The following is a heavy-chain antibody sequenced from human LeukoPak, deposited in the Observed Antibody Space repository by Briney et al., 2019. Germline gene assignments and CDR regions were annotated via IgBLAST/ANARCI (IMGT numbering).Heavy chain of an antibody. V-gene: IGHV3-49*04. CDR2: IRSKAYGGTT. D-gene: IGHD5-18*01. J-gene: IGHJ3*02. CDR3: GRRAGYSYGDAFDI. Sequence: GGSLRLSCAASGFTFSSYAMSWVRQAPGKGLEWVGFIRSKAYGGTTEYAASVKGRLTISRDDLKSIAYLQMNSLKTEDTAMYYCGRRAGYSYGDAFDIWGQGTMVTVSS. CDR1: GFTFSSYA.